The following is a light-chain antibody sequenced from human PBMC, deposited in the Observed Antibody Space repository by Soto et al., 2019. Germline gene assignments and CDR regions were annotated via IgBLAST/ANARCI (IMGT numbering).Light chain of an antibody. CDR3: SSYTSGSTLYV. J-gene: IGLJ1*01. CDR1: SSDVGVHNY. Sequence: LTQPASVSGSPGQSITISCTGTSSDVGVHNYVSWYQQHPGKAPRLMIYDVNSQPSGVSSRFSGSKSGNTASLTISGLLAEDEADYYCSSYTSGSTLYVFGTGTKVTVL. CDR2: DVN. V-gene: IGLV2-14*01.